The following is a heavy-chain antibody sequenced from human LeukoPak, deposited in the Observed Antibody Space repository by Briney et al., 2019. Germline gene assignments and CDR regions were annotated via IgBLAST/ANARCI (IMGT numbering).Heavy chain of an antibody. CDR2: IYYSGST. Sequence: SETLSLTCTVSGGSISSGDYYWSWIRQPPGKGLEWIGYIYYSGSTYYNPSLKSRVTISVDTSKNQFPLKLSSVTAADTAVYYCARVVLDYSSGWYIDYWGQGTLVTVSS. CDR3: ARVVLDYSSGWYIDY. D-gene: IGHD6-19*01. V-gene: IGHV4-30-4*08. J-gene: IGHJ4*02. CDR1: GGSISSGDYY.